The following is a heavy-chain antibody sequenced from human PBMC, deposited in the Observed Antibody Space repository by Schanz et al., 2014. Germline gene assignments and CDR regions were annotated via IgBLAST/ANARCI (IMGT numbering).Heavy chain of an antibody. CDR3: ARDLPSYFDFWNGSRNAFDY. Sequence: QVQLVESGGGVVQPGRSLRLSCAASGFTFRSHAMHWVRQAPGKGLEWGAVISHDGSKKYYADSVKGRFTISRDNSRNTLYLQMNSLRADDTAVYYCARDLPSYFDFWNGSRNAFDYWGQGALVTVSS. J-gene: IGHJ4*02. CDR2: ISHDGSKK. CDR1: GFTFRSHA. V-gene: IGHV3-30*01. D-gene: IGHD3-3*01.